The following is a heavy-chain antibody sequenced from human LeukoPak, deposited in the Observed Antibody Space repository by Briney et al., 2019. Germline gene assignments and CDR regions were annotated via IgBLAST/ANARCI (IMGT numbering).Heavy chain of an antibody. V-gene: IGHV4-34*01. CDR2: VNHWGYT. Sequence: PSETLSLTCGVSGPSFTPYYWSWIRQTPGKGLEWIGEVNHWGYTNMNPSLKSRVTISVDTSKNQFSLMMTSVTAADTAVYFCARMTTGHDYWGQGILVTVSP. CDR3: ARMTTGHDY. CDR1: GPSFTPYY. D-gene: IGHD4-17*01. J-gene: IGHJ4*02.